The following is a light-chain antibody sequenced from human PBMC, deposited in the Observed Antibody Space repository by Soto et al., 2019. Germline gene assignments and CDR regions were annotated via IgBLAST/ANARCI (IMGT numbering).Light chain of an antibody. CDR2: GAS. CDR1: QSVSSNY. V-gene: IGKV3-20*01. CDR3: QQYGSSRT. J-gene: IGKJ3*01. Sequence: EIVLTQSPGTLSLSPGERATLSCRASQSVSSNYLAWYQQKPGQAPRLLIYGASSRATGIPDRFSGSGSGTDFTLTISRLELEDFAVYYCQQYGSSRTFGPGTKVDIK.